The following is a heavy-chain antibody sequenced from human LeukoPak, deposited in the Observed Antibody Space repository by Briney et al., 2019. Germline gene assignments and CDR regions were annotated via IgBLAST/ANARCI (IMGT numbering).Heavy chain of an antibody. V-gene: IGHV3-33*06. Sequence: GGSLRLSCAASGFTFSSYGMHWVRQAPGKGLEWVAVIWYDGSNKYYADSVKGRFTISRDNSKNTMYLQMDSLRAEDTAVYYCAKQGFGCWGQGTLATVSS. CDR3: AKQGFGC. CDR2: IWYDGSNK. J-gene: IGHJ4*02. CDR1: GFTFSSYG.